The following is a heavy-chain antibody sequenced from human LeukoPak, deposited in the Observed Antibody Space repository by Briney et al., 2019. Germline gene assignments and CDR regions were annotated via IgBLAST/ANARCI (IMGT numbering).Heavy chain of an antibody. CDR3: AKAGGYSSGWYDY. V-gene: IGHV3-30*18. CDR1: GFTFSSYG. J-gene: IGHJ4*02. Sequence: PGRSLRLSCAASGFTFSSYGMHWVRQAPGKGLEWVAVISYDGSNKYYADSVKGRFTISRDNSKNTLYLQMNSLRAEDTAVYYCAKAGGYSSGWYDYWGQGTLVTVSS. CDR2: ISYDGSNK. D-gene: IGHD6-19*01.